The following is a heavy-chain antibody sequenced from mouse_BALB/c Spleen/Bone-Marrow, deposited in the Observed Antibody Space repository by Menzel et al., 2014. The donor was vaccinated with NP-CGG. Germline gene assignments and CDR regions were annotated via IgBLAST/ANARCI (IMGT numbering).Heavy chain of an antibody. J-gene: IGHJ3*01. Sequence: QVQLQQSGSVLVRPGASVKLSCKASGYTLTSSWMHWAKQRPGQGLEWIGEIHPNRGNTNYNEKFKGKATLTVDTSSSTAYVDPSSLTSEDSAVYYCARYGSFAYWGQGTLVTVSA. V-gene: IGHV1S130*01. CDR1: GYTLTSSW. CDR2: IHPNRGNT. D-gene: IGHD2-1*01. CDR3: ARYGSFAY.